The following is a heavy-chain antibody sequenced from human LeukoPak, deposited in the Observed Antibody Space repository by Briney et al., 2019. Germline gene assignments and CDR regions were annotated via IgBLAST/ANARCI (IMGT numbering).Heavy chain of an antibody. J-gene: IGHJ4*02. CDR2: VSAGGTNT. D-gene: IGHD2-15*01. CDR3: ARINCSGGTCYDYFDD. CDR1: GFTFSNAW. Sequence: GGSLRLSCAASGFTFSNAWMSWVRQAPGKGLEWVSAVSAGGTNTYYADSVEGRFTISRDNSKDTLYLHMDSLRVEDTAQYFCARINCSGGTCYDYFDDWGQGTLVTVSS. V-gene: IGHV3-23*01.